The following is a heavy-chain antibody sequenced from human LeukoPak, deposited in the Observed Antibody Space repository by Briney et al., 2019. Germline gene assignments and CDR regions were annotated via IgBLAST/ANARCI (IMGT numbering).Heavy chain of an antibody. V-gene: IGHV1-2*02. CDR2: LNPNSGGA. CDR1: GYTFTGYY. D-gene: IGHD2-8*02. J-gene: IGHJ4*02. CDR3: ARGTGRGYNFGY. Sequence: ASVKVSCKASGYTFTGYYIHWVRQAPGQGLEWMGWLNPNSGGANYAQKFQARVTMTRDTSISTAYMELSWLRSDDTAVYYCARGTGRGYNFGYWGQGTLVTVSS.